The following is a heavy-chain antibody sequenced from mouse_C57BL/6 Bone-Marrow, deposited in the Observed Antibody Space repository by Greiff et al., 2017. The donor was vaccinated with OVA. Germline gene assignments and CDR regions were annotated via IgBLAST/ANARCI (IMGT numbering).Heavy chain of an antibody. CDR1: GFNIKDDY. CDR3: TTSGTWVFFAY. Sequence: DVKLQESGAELVRPGASVKLSCTASGFNIKDDYMHWVKQRPEQGLEWIGWIDPENGDTEYASKFQGKATITADTSSNTAYLQLSSLTSEDTAVYYCTTSGTWVFFAYWGQGTLVTVSA. J-gene: IGHJ3*01. D-gene: IGHD4-1*01. CDR2: IDPENGDT. V-gene: IGHV14-4*01.